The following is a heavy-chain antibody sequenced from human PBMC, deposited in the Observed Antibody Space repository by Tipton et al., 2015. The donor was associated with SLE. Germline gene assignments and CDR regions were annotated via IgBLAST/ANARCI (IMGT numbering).Heavy chain of an antibody. CDR1: GYTFTNYP. J-gene: IGHJ6*02. V-gene: IGHV1-3*01. Sequence: QVQLVQSGAEVKKPGASVKVSCKASGYTFTNYPMHWVRQAPGQRLEWMGWINAGNGNTKYSQNFQGRVTITRDTSASTAYMELSSLRSEDTAVYYCARDRGITMVRGGDGMDVWGQGTTVTVSS. D-gene: IGHD3-10*01. CDR2: INAGNGNT. CDR3: ARDRGITMVRGGDGMDV.